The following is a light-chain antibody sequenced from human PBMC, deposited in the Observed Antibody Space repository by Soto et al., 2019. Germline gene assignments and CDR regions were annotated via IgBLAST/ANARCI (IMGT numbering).Light chain of an antibody. Sequence: QAVVTQPPSASGTPGQKVTISCSGSSSNIGSNTVNWFQQLPGTAPKLLMYSFNQRPSGVPDRFSGSKSGTSASLAIRGLQFEDEADYYCAAWDDSLKGYVFGPGTKLTVL. CDR1: SSNIGSNT. CDR2: SFN. CDR3: AAWDDSLKGYV. J-gene: IGLJ1*01. V-gene: IGLV1-44*01.